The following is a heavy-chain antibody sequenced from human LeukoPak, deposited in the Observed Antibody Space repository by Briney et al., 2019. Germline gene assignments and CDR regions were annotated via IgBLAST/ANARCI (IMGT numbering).Heavy chain of an antibody. V-gene: IGHV4-39*01. CDR3: ARVKQVRGRYYYYYYYMDV. CDR1: GGSISSSSYY. J-gene: IGHJ6*03. Sequence: SETLSLTCTFSGGSISSSSYYWGWIRQPPGKGLEWIGSIYYSGSTYYNPSLKSRVTISVDTSKNQFSLKLSSVTAADTAVYYCARVKQVRGRYYYYYYYMDVWGKGATVTVSS. CDR2: IYYSGST. D-gene: IGHD3-10*01.